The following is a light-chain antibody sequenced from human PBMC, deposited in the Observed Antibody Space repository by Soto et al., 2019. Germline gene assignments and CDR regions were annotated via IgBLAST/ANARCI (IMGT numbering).Light chain of an antibody. V-gene: IGKV3-20*01. J-gene: IGKJ2*01. CDR2: VTS. CDR1: KSVSSSH. CDR3: QQDGTSPPYT. Sequence: EIVLPQSPVTLSLSPGERATLSCRASKSVSSSHLACYQQKAGQAPRLLLYVTSSRATGIPDRFSGSGSGTDVTLTISRLEPEDFAVYYCQQDGTSPPYTFGQGTKVEIK.